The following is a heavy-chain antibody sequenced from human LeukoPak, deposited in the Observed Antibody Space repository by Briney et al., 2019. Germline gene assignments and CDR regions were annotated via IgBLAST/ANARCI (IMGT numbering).Heavy chain of an antibody. CDR2: ISYSGST. D-gene: IGHD1-20*01. J-gene: IGHJ4*02. CDR3: ARRITGTTSDSYDY. V-gene: IGHV4-38-2*02. Sequence: SETLSLTCTVSGYSISGGYYWGWIRQSPGKGLMWVGSISYSGSTYYNPSLKSRVSISVDTSKNQFYLKVIAVTAADTAVYYCARRITGTTSDSYDYWGQGTLVTVSS. CDR1: GYSISGGYY.